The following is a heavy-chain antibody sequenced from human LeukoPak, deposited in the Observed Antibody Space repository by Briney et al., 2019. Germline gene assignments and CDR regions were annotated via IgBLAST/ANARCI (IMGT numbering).Heavy chain of an antibody. CDR3: ARDELHTRDY. CDR1: GFTFSSYA. V-gene: IGHV3-23*01. Sequence: GGSLRLSCAASGFTFSSYAMSWVRQAPGKGLDWVSSISGTGGSTYYADSVKGRFTISRDNAKNSLYLQMNSLRAEDTAVYYCARDELHTRDYWGQGTLVTVSS. CDR2: ISGTGGST. D-gene: IGHD2-2*01. J-gene: IGHJ4*02.